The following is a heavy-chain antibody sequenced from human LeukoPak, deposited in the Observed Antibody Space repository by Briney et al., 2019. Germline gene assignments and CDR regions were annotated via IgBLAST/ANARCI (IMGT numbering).Heavy chain of an antibody. Sequence: SETLSLTCTVSGESISGFYWAWIRQLPGKGLEWIGYIYYSGSTNYNPSLKSRVTISVDTSKNQFSLRLSSVTAADTAVYFCARLRAHAYNYGFDYWGQGALVTVSS. J-gene: IGHJ4*02. V-gene: IGHV4-59*12. D-gene: IGHD5-24*01. CDR3: ARLRAHAYNYGFDY. CDR1: GESISGFY. CDR2: IYYSGST.